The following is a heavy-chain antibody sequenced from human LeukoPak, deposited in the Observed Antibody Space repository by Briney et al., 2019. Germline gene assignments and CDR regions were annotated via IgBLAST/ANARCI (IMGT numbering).Heavy chain of an antibody. CDR2: IKSKTDGGTT. CDR3: ASTTRAYYYDSSGYYPFDY. CDR1: GFTFSNAW. V-gene: IGHV3-15*07. J-gene: IGHJ4*02. D-gene: IGHD3-22*01. Sequence: PGGSLRLSCAASGFTFSNAWMNWVRQAPGKGLEWVGRIKSKTDGGTTDYAAPVKGRFTISRDDSKNTLYLQMNSLKTEDTAVYYCASTTRAYYYDSSGYYPFDYWGQGTLVTVSS.